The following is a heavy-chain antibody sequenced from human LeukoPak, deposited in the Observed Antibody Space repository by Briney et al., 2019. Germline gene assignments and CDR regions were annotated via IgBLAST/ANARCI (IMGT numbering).Heavy chain of an antibody. V-gene: IGHV3-30*03. CDR3: ARDLESNYDFWSGYEPSGFDI. CDR2: ISYDGSNK. D-gene: IGHD3-3*01. Sequence: GGSLRLSCAASGFTFSSYAMSWVRQAPGKGLEWVAVISYDGSNKYYADSVKGRFTISRDNSKNTLYLQMNSLRAEDTAVYYCARDLESNYDFWSGYEPSGFDIWGQGTMVTVSS. J-gene: IGHJ3*02. CDR1: GFTFSSYA.